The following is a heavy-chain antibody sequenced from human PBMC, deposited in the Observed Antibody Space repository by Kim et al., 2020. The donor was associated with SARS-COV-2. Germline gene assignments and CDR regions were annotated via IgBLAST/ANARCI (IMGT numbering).Heavy chain of an antibody. D-gene: IGHD4-17*01. Sequence: RFTISRDNAKNSLYLQMNSLRAEDTAVYYCAREREMTTVTNYYYYGMDVWGQGTTVTVSS. J-gene: IGHJ6*02. V-gene: IGHV3-11*06. CDR3: AREREMTTVTNYYYYGMDV.